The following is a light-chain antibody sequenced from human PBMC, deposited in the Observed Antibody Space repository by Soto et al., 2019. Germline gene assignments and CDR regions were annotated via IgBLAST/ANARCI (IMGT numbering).Light chain of an antibody. V-gene: IGKV3-15*01. Sequence: IVMPQSHSTLSVSPGERSTLSCIASQSVRSNLAWYQQKPGQAPRLVIYAASTRATGIPDRFSGSVSGTEFTLTISSLQSEDFAVYYCQQYNEWPPFTFGQGTRLEIK. CDR1: QSVRSN. J-gene: IGKJ5*01. CDR2: AAS. CDR3: QQYNEWPPFT.